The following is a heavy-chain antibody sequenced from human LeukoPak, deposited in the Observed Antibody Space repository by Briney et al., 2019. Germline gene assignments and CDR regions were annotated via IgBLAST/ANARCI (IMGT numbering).Heavy chain of an antibody. CDR3: ARDLGSRTHFDY. Sequence: AGSLRLSCAASTFTFSYYGFHWDRQAHGEGLDWVSYITTSGSTIFYAESVKGRFTISRDNAKNSLYLQMNSLRAEDTAVYYCARDLGSRTHFDYWGQGTLLTVSS. CDR1: TFTFSYYG. V-gene: IGHV3-48*03. CDR2: ITTSGSTI. J-gene: IGHJ4*02. D-gene: IGHD1-26*01.